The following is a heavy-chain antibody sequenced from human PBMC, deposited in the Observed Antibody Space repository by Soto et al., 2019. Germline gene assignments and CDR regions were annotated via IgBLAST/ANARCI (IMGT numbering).Heavy chain of an antibody. V-gene: IGHV4-34*01. J-gene: IGHJ3*02. CDR2: INHSGST. CDR3: ARVRSRSDDAFDI. Sequence: SETLSLTCAVYGGSFSGYYWSWIRQPPGKGLEWVGEINHSGSTTYNPSLKSRLNLSVDTSKNQFSLKLSSVTAADTAVYYCARVRSRSDDAFDIWGQGTMVTVSS. CDR1: GGSFSGYY.